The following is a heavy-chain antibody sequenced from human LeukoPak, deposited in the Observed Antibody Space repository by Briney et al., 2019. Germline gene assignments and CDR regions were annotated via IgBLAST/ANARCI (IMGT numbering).Heavy chain of an antibody. CDR2: IYPGDSDT. CDR3: ARHEDIAAAGTVDY. D-gene: IGHD6-13*01. V-gene: IGHV5-51*01. Sequence: KIGESLKISCKGSGFSFSTYWIAWVRQMPGKGLEWMGIIYPGDSDTRYSPSFQGQVTISADKSISTAYLQWSSLKASDTAMYYCARHEDIAAAGTVDYWGQGTLVTVSS. CDR1: GFSFSTYW. J-gene: IGHJ4*02.